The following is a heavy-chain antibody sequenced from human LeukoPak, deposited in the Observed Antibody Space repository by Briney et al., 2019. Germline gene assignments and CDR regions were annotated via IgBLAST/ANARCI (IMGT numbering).Heavy chain of an antibody. CDR1: GFTFSSYA. J-gene: IGHJ4*02. V-gene: IGHV3-23*01. CDR3: AKGFEYSQGLQDN. D-gene: IGHD2/OR15-2a*01. CDR2: ISGSGGST. Sequence: GGSLRLSCAASGFTFSSYAMSWVRQAPGKGLEWVSAISGSGGSTYYADSVKGRLTISRDNSKNTLYLQMNSLRAEDTAVYYCAKGFEYSQGLQDNWGQGALVTVSS.